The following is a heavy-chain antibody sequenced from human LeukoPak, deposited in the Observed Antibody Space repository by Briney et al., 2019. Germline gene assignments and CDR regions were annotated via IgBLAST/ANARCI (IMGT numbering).Heavy chain of an antibody. V-gene: IGHV3-7*01. Sequence: GESLRLSCGASGFTFSSHWMTWVRQALGEGLEFVANIKQDGSEINYADSVKGRFIVSRDNAKNSLYLQMNSLRAEDTALYYCARERQQLLFFDYWGQGTLVTVSS. CDR2: IKQDGSEI. D-gene: IGHD6-13*01. J-gene: IGHJ4*02. CDR1: GFTFSSHW. CDR3: ARERQQLLFFDY.